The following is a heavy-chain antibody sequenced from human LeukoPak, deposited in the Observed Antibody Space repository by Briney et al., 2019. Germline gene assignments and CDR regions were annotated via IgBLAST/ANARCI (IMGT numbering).Heavy chain of an antibody. CDR1: GYTFTGYY. CDR3: ARGYAFEGLTYFDY. D-gene: IGHD3-3*01. J-gene: IGHJ4*02. V-gene: IGHV1-8*03. CDR2: MNPNSGNT. Sequence: ASVKVSCKASGYTFTGYYMHWVRQATGQGLEWMGWMNPNSGNTGYAQKFQGRVTITRNTSISTAYMELSSLRSEDTAVYYCARGYAFEGLTYFDYWGQGTLVTVSS.